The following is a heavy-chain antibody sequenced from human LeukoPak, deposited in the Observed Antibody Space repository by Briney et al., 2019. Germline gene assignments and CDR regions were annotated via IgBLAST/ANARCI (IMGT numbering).Heavy chain of an antibody. CDR3: ARQPSSRFISFDS. J-gene: IGHJ4*02. CDR1: GGSLSSYF. Sequence: PSETLSLTCTVSGGSLSSYFWSWIRQPPGKGLEWIAYIYYSGSTNYNPSLKRRVPISVDTSKSQFSLKLSSVTAADTAVYYCARQPSSRFISFDSWGQGTLVTVSS. CDR2: IYYSGST. V-gene: IGHV4-59*01. D-gene: IGHD6-13*01.